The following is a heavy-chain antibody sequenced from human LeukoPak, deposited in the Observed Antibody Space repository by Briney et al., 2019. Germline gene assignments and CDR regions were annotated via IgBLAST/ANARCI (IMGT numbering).Heavy chain of an antibody. CDR3: ARVYDYGGNHFDY. Sequence: PSETLSLTCTVSGGSISSTSYYWDWIRQPPGKGLEWIGSIYYSGRTYYNPSLKSRVTISVDTSKNQFSLKLSSVTAADTAVYYCARVYDYGGNHFDYWGQGTLVTVSS. CDR2: IYYSGRT. CDR1: GGSISSTSYY. D-gene: IGHD4-23*01. J-gene: IGHJ4*02. V-gene: IGHV4-39*07.